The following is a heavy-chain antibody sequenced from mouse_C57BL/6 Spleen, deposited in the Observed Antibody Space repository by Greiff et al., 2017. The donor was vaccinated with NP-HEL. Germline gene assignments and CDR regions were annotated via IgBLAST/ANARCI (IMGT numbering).Heavy chain of an antibody. J-gene: IGHJ3*01. CDR2: LYPGGGYT. Sequence: QVQLQQSGAELVRPGTSVKMSCKASGYTFTNYWIGWAKQRPGHGLEWIGDLYPGGGYTNYNEKFKGKATLTADKSSSTAYMQFSSLTSEDSAIYYCARSGPLTAWVAYWGQGTLVTVSA. CDR1: GYTFTNYW. CDR3: ARSGPLTAWVAY. V-gene: IGHV1-63*01. D-gene: IGHD4-1*01.